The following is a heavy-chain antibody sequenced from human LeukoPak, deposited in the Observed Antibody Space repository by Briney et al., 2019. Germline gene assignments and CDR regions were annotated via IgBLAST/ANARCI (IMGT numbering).Heavy chain of an antibody. J-gene: IGHJ6*03. D-gene: IGHD3-10*01. CDR1: GGSISSYY. CDR3: ARVEEGYGSGRRENYYYYYMDV. Sequence: SETLSLTCTVSGGSISSYYWSWIRQPPGKGLEWIGYIHYSGSTNYNPSLKSRVTISVDTSKKQFSLKLSSGTAADTAVYYCARVEEGYGSGRRENYYYYYMDVWGKGTTVTVSS. CDR2: IHYSGST. V-gene: IGHV4-59*01.